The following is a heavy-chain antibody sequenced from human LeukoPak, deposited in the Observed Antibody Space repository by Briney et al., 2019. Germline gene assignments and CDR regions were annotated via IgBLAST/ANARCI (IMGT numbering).Heavy chain of an antibody. CDR3: ASDPLGGNCFDY. V-gene: IGHV3-30*04. CDR1: GFTFSSYA. CDR2: ISYDGSNK. D-gene: IGHD2-15*01. J-gene: IGHJ4*02. Sequence: GGSLRLSCAASGFTFSSYAMHWVRQAPGKGLEWVAVISYDGSNKYYADSVKGRFTISRDNSKNTLYPQMNSLRAEDTAVYYCASDPLGGNCFDYWGQGTLVTVSS.